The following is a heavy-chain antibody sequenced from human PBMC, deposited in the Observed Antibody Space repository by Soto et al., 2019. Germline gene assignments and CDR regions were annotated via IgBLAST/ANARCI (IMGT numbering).Heavy chain of an antibody. CDR2: IYYSGST. V-gene: IGHV4-61*01. CDR1: GGSVSSGSYY. D-gene: IGHD4-17*01. J-gene: IGHJ4*02. CDR3: ARERTVTLDY. Sequence: QVQLQESGPGLVKPSETLSLTCTVSGGSVSSGSYYWSWIRQPPGKGLEWIGYIYYSGSTNYNPSLKSRVNISVDTSKNQFSLKLSSVTAADTAVYYCARERTVTLDYWGQGTLVTVSS.